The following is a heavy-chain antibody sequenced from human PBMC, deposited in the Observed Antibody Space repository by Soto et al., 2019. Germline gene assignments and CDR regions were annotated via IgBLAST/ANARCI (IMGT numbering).Heavy chain of an antibody. CDR2: IYPGDSDT. CDR1: GCRFSSSW. J-gene: IGHJ6*02. D-gene: IGHD2-8*01. V-gene: IGHV5-51*01. CDR3: ARQGSNGAYYYYGMDV. Sequence: LTISGEGSGCRFSSSWIAWVRQMHGKGLEWMGIIYPGDSDTIYSPSFQGQVTFSADKSTSTAYLQWSSLKASDTAMYYCARQGSNGAYYYYGMDVWGQGTTVTVSS.